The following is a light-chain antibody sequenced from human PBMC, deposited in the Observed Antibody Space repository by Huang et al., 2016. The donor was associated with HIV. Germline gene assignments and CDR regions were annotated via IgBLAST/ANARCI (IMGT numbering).Light chain of an antibody. J-gene: IGKJ4*01. Sequence: DIQMTQSPSSLSASVGDRVTITCRASQSISSYLNWYQQKPGKAPKVLIYAASNLQSGVPSRFSGSGSGTDFTLTISSLQPEDFATYYCQQSYSTLGLTFGGGTKVGIK. CDR1: QSISSY. CDR3: QQSYSTLGLT. CDR2: AAS. V-gene: IGKV1-39*01.